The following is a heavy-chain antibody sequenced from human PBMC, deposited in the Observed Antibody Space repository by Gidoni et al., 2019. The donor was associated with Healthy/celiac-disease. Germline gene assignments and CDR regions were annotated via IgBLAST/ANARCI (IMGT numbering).Heavy chain of an antibody. J-gene: IGHJ6*02. V-gene: IGHV3-66*02. CDR1: GFTGSSTY. CDR3: ASGKTISSWDYYYGMDV. D-gene: IGHD3-3*01. Sequence: EVQLVESGGGVVQPGGSLSLCGAASGFTGSSTYMRWVRQAPGKGLEWVSVIYSGGSTYYADSVKCRFTLSRDTSKNTLYLQMNSLRAEDTAVYYCASGKTISSWDYYYGMDVWGQGTTVTVSS. CDR2: IYSGGST.